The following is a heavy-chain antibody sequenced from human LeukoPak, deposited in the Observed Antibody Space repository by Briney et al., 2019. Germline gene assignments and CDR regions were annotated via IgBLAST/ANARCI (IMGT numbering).Heavy chain of an antibody. D-gene: IGHD1-26*01. V-gene: IGHV3-74*01. CDR1: GFTFSSHW. CDR3: ARVAMVGATMAYYFDY. Sequence: PGGPLRLSCADSGFTFSSHWMHWVRQAPGKGLVWVSRIKYDASSTSYADSVKGRFTISRDNAKNTLYLQMNSLRAEDTAVYYCARVAMVGATMAYYFDYWGQGTLVTVSS. CDR2: IKYDASST. J-gene: IGHJ4*02.